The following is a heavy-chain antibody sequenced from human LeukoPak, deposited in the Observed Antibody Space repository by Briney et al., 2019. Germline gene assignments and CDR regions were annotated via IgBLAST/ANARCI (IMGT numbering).Heavy chain of an antibody. CDR1: GFTFSSYA. CDR2: ISSSSSPI. V-gene: IGHV3-48*01. CDR3: ARLGVGNYFDY. Sequence: GGSLRLSCAASGFTFSSYAMSWVRQAPGKGLEWASYISSSSSPIYYADSVKGRFTISRDNAKNSLYLQMNSLRAEDTAVYYCARLGVGNYFDYWGQGTLVTVSS. J-gene: IGHJ4*02. D-gene: IGHD3-3*01.